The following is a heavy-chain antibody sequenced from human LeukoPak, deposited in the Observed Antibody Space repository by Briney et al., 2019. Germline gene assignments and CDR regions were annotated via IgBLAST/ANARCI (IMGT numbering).Heavy chain of an antibody. CDR3: ANGGSGPFDY. D-gene: IGHD3-10*01. J-gene: IGHJ4*02. CDR1: GFTFSSYA. V-gene: IGHV3-23*01. CDR2: ISGSGGTT. Sequence: GGSLRLSCAASGFTFSSYAMSWVRQAPGKGLQWVSGISGSGGTTYYADSVKGRFTISRDNSKNTLYLQMNSLRAEDTAVYYCANGGSGPFDYWGQGTLVTVSS.